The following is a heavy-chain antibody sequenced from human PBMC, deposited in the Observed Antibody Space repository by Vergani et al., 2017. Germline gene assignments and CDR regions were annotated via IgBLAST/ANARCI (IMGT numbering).Heavy chain of an antibody. J-gene: IGHJ6*02. Sequence: QEQLLQSGGGVVQPGGSLRLSCIGSGYTFGHFDMHWVRQAPGKGLAWVAFIRYDGSNQQYIDSVKGRFTISRDNSKDTLFLQMNGLRPEDTGTYFCAKKGGSLYYYCVDVWGQGTTITVSS. CDR3: AKKGGSLYYYCVDV. CDR1: GYTFGHFD. V-gene: IGHV3-30*02. D-gene: IGHD1-26*01. CDR2: IRYDGSNQ.